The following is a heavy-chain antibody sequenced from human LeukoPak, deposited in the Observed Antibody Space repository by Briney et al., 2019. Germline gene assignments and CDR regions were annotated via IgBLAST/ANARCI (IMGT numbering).Heavy chain of an antibody. CDR2: IKSKTDGGTT. J-gene: IGHJ4*02. V-gene: IGHV3-15*01. CDR1: GFTFSNAW. D-gene: IGHD1-26*01. CDR3: TTTGTASGSYYQTGY. Sequence: GGSLRLSCAASGFTFSNAWMSWVRQAPGKGLEWVGRIKSKTDGGTTDYAAPVKSRFTISRDDSKNTLYLQMNSLKTEDTAVYYCTTTGTASGSYYQTGYWGQGTLVTVSS.